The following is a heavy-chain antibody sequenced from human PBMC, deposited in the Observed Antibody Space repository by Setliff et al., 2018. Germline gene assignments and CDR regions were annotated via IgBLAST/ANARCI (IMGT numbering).Heavy chain of an antibody. CDR3: ARASSGWYSAYYYYMDV. D-gene: IGHD6-19*01. CDR2: INRRGST. V-gene: IGHV4-61*09. Sequence: SETLSLTCTVSGGSVNSGYDNWNWLRQPAGKGLEWIGHINRRGSTNFSPSLKNRVTISLDTSKNQFSLNLTSVTAADTAVYYCARASSGWYSAYYYYMDVWGKGTTVTVSS. CDR1: GGSVNSGYDN. J-gene: IGHJ6*03.